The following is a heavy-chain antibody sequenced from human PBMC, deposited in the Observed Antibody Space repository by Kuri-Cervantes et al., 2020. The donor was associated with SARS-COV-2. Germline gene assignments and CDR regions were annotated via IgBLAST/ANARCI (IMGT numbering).Heavy chain of an antibody. CDR1: GYTFTTYY. V-gene: IGHV1-69*10. CDR2: IIPILGIA. Sequence: SVKVSCKASGYTFTTYYIHWVRQAPGQGLEWMGGIIPILGIANYAQKFQGRVTMTTDTSTSTTYMELRSLRSDDTAVYYCARTDITINHLDYWGQGTLVTVSS. D-gene: IGHD5-24*01. CDR3: ARTDITINHLDY. J-gene: IGHJ4*02.